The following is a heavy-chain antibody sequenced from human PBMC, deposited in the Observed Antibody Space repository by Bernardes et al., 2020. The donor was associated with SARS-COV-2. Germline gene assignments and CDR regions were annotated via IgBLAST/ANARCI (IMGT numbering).Heavy chain of an antibody. CDR1: GFTFSSYS. D-gene: IGHD5-18*01. V-gene: IGHV3-48*01. CDR2: ISSSGSNI. Sequence: GGSLRLSCAASGFTFSSYSMNWVRQAPGKGLEWISYISSSGSNIYYEDSVEGRFIISRDNAKNSLYLQMNSLGAEDTAIYYCAGLDTAMVGRGEGDYWGQGTLVTVSS. CDR3: AGLDTAMVGRGEGDY. J-gene: IGHJ4*01.